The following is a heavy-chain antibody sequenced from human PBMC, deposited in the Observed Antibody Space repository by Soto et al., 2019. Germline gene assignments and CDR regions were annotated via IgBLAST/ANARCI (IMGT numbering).Heavy chain of an antibody. CDR1: GGSMNAHF. D-gene: IGHD2-15*01. V-gene: IGHV4-4*07. CDR2: IHVSGIT. J-gene: IGHJ1*01. Sequence: PSETLSLTCTVSGGSMNAHFWSWFRQSAGKGLNWIGHIHVSGITTYNPSLKSRVTMSLDPPKNQLSLKLTSMTAADTAVYYCARINGGSPDVWGQGTLVSVFS. CDR3: ARINGGSPDV.